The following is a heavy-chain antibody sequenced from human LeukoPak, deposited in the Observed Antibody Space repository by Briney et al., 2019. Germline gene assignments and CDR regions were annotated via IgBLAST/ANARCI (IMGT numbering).Heavy chain of an antibody. D-gene: IGHD3-10*01. CDR3: ARYGSGSYWGYFDY. J-gene: IGHJ4*02. V-gene: IGHV1-69*13. Sequence: SVKVSCKASGGTFSSYAISWVRQAPGQGLEWMGGIIPILGTANYAQKFQGRVTITADESTSTAYMELSSLRSEDTAVYYCARYGSGSYWGYFDYWGQGTPVTVSS. CDR2: IIPILGTA. CDR1: GGTFSSYA.